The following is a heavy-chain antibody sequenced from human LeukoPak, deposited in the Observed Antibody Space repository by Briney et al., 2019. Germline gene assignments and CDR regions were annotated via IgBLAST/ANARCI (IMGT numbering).Heavy chain of an antibody. V-gene: IGHV4-61*02. J-gene: IGHJ5*02. CDR3: ARDYVLWSQGNWFDP. CDR2: MYIGGRT. D-gene: IGHD3-10*01. Sequence: PSETLSLTCSVTGTSIRSGSYYWNWIRQPAGKGLEWIGRMYIGGRTSYNPSLKSRVTISLGTSENQFTLNLRSVTAADTAVYYCARDYVLWSQGNWFDPWGQGTLVTVSS. CDR1: GTSIRSGSYY.